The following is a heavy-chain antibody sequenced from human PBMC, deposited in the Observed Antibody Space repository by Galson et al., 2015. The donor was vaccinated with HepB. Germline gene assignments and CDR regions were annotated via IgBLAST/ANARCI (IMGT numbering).Heavy chain of an antibody. D-gene: IGHD5-18*01. CDR3: ARLRGYSYGALEY. Sequence: SETLSLTCTVSDDSISSSSYYWGWIRQPPGKGLGWIGTISYSGKTYYNPSLKSRVTISVDTSKNQFSLKVNSVTAADTAMYYCARLRGYSYGALEYWGQGTLVTVSS. J-gene: IGHJ4*02. CDR2: ISYSGKT. V-gene: IGHV4-39*01. CDR1: DDSISSSSYY.